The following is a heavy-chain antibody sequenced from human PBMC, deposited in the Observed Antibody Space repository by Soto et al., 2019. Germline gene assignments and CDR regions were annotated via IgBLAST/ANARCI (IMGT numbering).Heavy chain of an antibody. V-gene: IGHV3-23*01. D-gene: IGHD2-2*01. J-gene: IGHJ5*02. CDR2: ISGSGGST. Sequence: LSCAASGFTCSGYAMSWVPQAPGEGLEWVSAISGSGGSTYYADSVKGRFTISRDNSKNTLYLQMNSLRAEDTAVYYCAKGPSESWFDPWGQGTLVTVSS. CDR3: AKGPSESWFDP. CDR1: GFTCSGYA.